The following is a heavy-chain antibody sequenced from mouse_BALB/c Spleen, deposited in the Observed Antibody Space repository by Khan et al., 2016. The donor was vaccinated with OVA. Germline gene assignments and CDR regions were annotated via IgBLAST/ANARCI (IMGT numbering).Heavy chain of an antibody. CDR1: VFTLSSYG. Sequence: EVELVASGGGLVQPGGSRKLSCAASVFTLSSYGMHWVRQAPEKGLEWFAYISGDSSTIYYTDTVKGRFTISRDHTKNTLSLQMTSLMSEDTAMYYCATSYYYGYYFDYWGPGTTLTVSS. D-gene: IGHD1-1*01. CDR3: ATSYYYGYYFDY. CDR2: ISGDSSTI. J-gene: IGHJ2*01. V-gene: IGHV5-17*02.